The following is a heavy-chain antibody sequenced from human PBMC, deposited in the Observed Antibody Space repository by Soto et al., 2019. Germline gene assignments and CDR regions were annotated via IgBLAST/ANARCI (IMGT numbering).Heavy chain of an antibody. D-gene: IGHD2-21*02. CDR2: ISGRGDTT. CDR1: GFTFSSYA. Sequence: PGGSLRLSCAASGFTFSSYAMSWVRQAPGKGLEWVSAISGRGDTTYYADSVKGRFTISRDNSKSTLYLQMNSLRAEDTAVYYCSKMPWVTVTAFDSYFDHWGQGTLVTVSS. CDR3: SKMPWVTVTAFDSYFDH. J-gene: IGHJ4*02. V-gene: IGHV3-23*01.